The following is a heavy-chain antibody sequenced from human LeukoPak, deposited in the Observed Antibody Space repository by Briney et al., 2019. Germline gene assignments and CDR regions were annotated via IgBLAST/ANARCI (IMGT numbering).Heavy chain of an antibody. J-gene: IGHJ1*01. CDR1: GGSISSYY. CDR3: ARGQEPYSARLLH. V-gene: IGHV4-59*01. D-gene: IGHD3-9*01. Sequence: PSEPLSFTCTVSGGSISSYYWSWIRQPPGKGLDWIGYSSYSGSANYNPSLKNRVTISVETSKNQFSLKLNSVTDADTAVYYCARGQEPYSARLLHWGQGTLVNVSS. CDR2: SSYSGSA.